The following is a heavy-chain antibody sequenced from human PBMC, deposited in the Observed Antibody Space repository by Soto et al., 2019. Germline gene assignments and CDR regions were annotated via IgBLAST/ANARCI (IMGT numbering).Heavy chain of an antibody. CDR1: GDSISTARYY. Sequence: QVQLQESGPGLVKPSQTLSLTCTVSGDSISTARYYWNWLRQHPGKGLELIGYIYYSVDTSYNPSLQSRVFISVDTSKHQFSLKLSGVTAADTAVYYCARNPSHLCASRTCHALDLWGQGTMVTVSS. J-gene: IGHJ3*01. V-gene: IGHV4-31*03. D-gene: IGHD2-2*01. CDR3: ARNPSHLCASRTCHALDL. CDR2: IYYSVDT.